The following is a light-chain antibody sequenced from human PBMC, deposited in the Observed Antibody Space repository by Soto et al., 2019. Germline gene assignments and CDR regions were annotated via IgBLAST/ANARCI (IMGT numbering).Light chain of an antibody. V-gene: IGKV3-20*01. CDR2: GAS. CDR3: QQYGRSRLT. CDR1: QSVSSK. Sequence: ETVLTQTRAKLPGSPEEGTTLSCRASQSVSSKLAWYQQKPGQAPRLLIYGASSRATGIPDRVSGSGSGTDLTLTFSRRVPEDFAVYYWQQYGRSRLTFRGGTKVEIK. J-gene: IGKJ4*01.